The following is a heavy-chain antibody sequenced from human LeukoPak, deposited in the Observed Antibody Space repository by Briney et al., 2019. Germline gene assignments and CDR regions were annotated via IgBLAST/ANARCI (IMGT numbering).Heavy chain of an antibody. CDR1: GYSISSGYY. CDR2: IHYSARI. D-gene: IGHD1-26*01. V-gene: IGHV4-38-2*02. J-gene: IGHJ5*02. CDR3: TREVRSAWASFDP. Sequence: PSEALSLTCTVSGYSISSGYYWGWIRQPPGKGLEWIGSIHYSARIYYNPSLKSRLTISPDTSKNQFSLKLTSVTAADTAVYYCTREVRSAWASFDPWGQGTLVIVSS.